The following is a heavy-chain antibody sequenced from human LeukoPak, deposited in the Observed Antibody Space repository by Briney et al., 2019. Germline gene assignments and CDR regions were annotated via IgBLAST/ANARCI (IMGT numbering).Heavy chain of an antibody. CDR1: GGSIRGGVYF. J-gene: IGHJ2*01. CDR3: ARGDFERYFNL. Sequence: PSQTLSLTCTVSGGSIRGGVYFWSWIRQTPGKGPEWFGYIFRTGSVWYNPSLKSRISISMDTSKNQFSLKLSSVTAADTAVYYCARGDFERYFNLWGRGTLVTVSS. CDR2: IFRTGSV. V-gene: IGHV4-30-4*01.